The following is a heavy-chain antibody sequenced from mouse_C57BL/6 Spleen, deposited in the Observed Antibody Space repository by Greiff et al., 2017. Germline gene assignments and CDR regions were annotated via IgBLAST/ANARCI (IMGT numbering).Heavy chain of an antibody. Sequence: VQLVESGPELVKPGASVKISCKASGYAFSSSWMNWVKQRPGKGLEWIGRIYPGDGDTNYNGKFKGKATLTADKSSSTAYMQLSSLTSEDSAVYFCARDSSGYDYWGQGTTRTVSS. D-gene: IGHD3-2*02. V-gene: IGHV1-82*01. CDR3: ARDSSGYDY. CDR1: GYAFSSSW. J-gene: IGHJ2*01. CDR2: IYPGDGDT.